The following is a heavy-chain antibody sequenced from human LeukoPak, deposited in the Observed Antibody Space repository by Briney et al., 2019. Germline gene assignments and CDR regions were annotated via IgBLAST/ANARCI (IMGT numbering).Heavy chain of an antibody. CDR1: GFTFSNYA. Sequence: GGSLRLSCAASGFTFSNYAITWVRQAPGKGLEWVPAISNSGAVTYYADSVKGRFTISRDNSKNTLYLQMNSLRAEDTAVYYFAKNDGSANYYYWGQGTLVTVSS. J-gene: IGHJ4*02. CDR2: ISNSGAVT. V-gene: IGHV3-23*01. CDR3: AKNDGSANYYY. D-gene: IGHD3-10*01.